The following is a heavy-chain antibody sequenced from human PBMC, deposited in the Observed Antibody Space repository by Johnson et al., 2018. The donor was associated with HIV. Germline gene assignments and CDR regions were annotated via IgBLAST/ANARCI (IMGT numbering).Heavy chain of an antibody. J-gene: IGHJ3*02. D-gene: IGHD3-10*01. CDR2: ISYDGSNK. V-gene: IGHV3-30-3*01. CDR1: GFTFSTSA. Sequence: VQLVESGGGVVQPGRSLRLSCAASGFTFSTSAMHWVRQAPGKGLEWVAVISYDGSNKHYADSVKGRFTISRDNSKNTLYLQMNSLRAEDTAVYYCARDLYPFGPVQAFDIWGQGTMVTVSS. CDR3: ARDLYPFGPVQAFDI.